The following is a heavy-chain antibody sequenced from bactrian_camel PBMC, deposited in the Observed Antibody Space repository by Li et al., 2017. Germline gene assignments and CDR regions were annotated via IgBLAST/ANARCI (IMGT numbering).Heavy chain of an antibody. CDR1: EFTFSNYD. CDR2: INNDGART. J-gene: IGHJ6*01. D-gene: IGHD1*01. CDR3: AAEGKNRGYLYVSETDFEY. Sequence: VQLVESGGGLVQPGGSLRLSCTASEFTFSNYDMSWVRQAPGKGLEWVSSINNDGARTYYADSVKGRFIIRQDNTNTLYLIMTKLKPDDTAIYYCAAEGKNRGYLYVSETDFEYWGQGTLVTVS. V-gene: IGHV3S40*01.